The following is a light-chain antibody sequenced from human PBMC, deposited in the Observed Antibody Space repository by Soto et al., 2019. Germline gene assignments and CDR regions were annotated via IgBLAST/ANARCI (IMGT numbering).Light chain of an antibody. V-gene: IGLV2-14*01. Sequence: QSALTQPASVSGSPGQSITISCTGTSSDVGGYNYVSWYQQHPGKAPKLMIYDVSNRPSGVSNRFSGSKSGNTASLTISGLQAEDEADYYCSSYTSSSTLYVVFGGGT. CDR2: DVS. J-gene: IGLJ2*01. CDR1: SSDVGGYNY. CDR3: SSYTSSSTLYVV.